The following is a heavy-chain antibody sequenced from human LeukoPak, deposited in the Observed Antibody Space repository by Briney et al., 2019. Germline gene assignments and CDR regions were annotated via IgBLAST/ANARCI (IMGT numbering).Heavy chain of an antibody. D-gene: IGHD2-15*01. V-gene: IGHV4-34*01. Sequence: SETLSLTCAVYGGSFSGYYWSWIRQPPGKGLEWIGEINHSGSTNHNPSLKSRVTISVDTSKNQFSLKLSSVTAADTAVYYCAREPDIVVVVAATRFAFDTWGQGTMVTVSS. J-gene: IGHJ3*02. CDR1: GGSFSGYY. CDR3: AREPDIVVVVAATRFAFDT. CDR2: INHSGST.